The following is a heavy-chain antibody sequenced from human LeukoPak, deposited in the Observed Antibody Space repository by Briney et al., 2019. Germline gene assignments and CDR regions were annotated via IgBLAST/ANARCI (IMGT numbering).Heavy chain of an antibody. Sequence: GGSLRLSCAASGLIFSNYGMHWVRQAPGKGLEWVTSIQYDGISKYYADSVKGRFTISRDNSKNTLYLQMNSLRPEDTTVYYCVEEAGSVAGRFDHWGQGNMVTVSS. V-gene: IGHV3-30*02. J-gene: IGHJ4*02. CDR3: VEEAGSVAGRFDH. CDR1: GLIFSNYG. D-gene: IGHD6-19*01. CDR2: IQYDGISK.